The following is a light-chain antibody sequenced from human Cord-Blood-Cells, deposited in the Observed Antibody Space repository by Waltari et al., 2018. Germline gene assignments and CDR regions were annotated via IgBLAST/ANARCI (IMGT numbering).Light chain of an antibody. J-gene: IGKJ1*01. CDR2: KAS. CDR3: QQYNSYSWT. CDR1: QRISSW. Sequence: DIQMTQSPSTLSASVGDRVTITCRARQRISSWLSWYQQKPGKAPKPLIYKASNLESGVPSRFSGSGSGTEFTLTISSLQPDDFATYYCQQYNSYSWTFGQGTKVEIK. V-gene: IGKV1-5*03.